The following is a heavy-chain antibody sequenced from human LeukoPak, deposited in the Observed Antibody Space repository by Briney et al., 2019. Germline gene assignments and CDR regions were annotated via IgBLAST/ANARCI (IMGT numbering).Heavy chain of an antibody. CDR1: GYSFTDYY. CDR2: IHTKSGDT. Sequence: GASVKVSCKTSGYSFTDYYIYWVRQAPGQGLEWMGWIHTKSGDTKYTQSLQDRVTMTRDTSVNTATLQLSRLTSDDTAVYYCAIGEKIGCYPLGCRTSSQDFWGQGTLVSVSS. J-gene: IGHJ4*02. CDR3: AIGEKIGCYPLGCRTSSQDF. V-gene: IGHV1-2*02. D-gene: IGHD2-2*01.